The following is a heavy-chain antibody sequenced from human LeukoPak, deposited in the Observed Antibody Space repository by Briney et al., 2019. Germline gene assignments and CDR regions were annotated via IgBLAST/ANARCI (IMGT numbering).Heavy chain of an antibody. CDR2: TYYRSKWYN. CDR3: AGGPHQGPVQQQPYAFDI. J-gene: IGHJ3*02. V-gene: IGHV6-1*01. D-gene: IGHD6-13*01. CDR1: GDSVSSNSAA. Sequence: SQTLSLTCAISGDSVSSNSAAWNWIRQSPSRGLEWLGRTYYRSKWYNDYAVSVKSRITINPDTSKNQFSLQLNSVTPEDTAVYYCAGGPHQGPVQQQPYAFDIWGQGTMVTVSS.